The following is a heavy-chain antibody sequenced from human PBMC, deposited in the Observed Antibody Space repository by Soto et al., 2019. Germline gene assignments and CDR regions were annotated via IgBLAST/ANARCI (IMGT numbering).Heavy chain of an antibody. V-gene: IGHV1-18*04. CDR2: ISAYNGNT. Sequence: ASVKVSCKASGYTFTIYGISCILQSPLQGLDWMGWISAYNGNTNYAQKLQGRVTMTTDTSTSTAYMELRSLRSDDTAVYYCAREPYYDFWSGYHYVADHYGMHVWGQGSTVTVAS. J-gene: IGHJ6*02. CDR1: GYTFTIYG. CDR3: AREPYYDFWSGYHYVADHYGMHV. D-gene: IGHD3-3*01.